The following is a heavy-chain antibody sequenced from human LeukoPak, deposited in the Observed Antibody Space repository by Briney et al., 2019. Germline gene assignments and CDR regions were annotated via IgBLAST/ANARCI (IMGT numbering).Heavy chain of an antibody. CDR3: AKDSGPNGDYSNLDY. CDR1: GFTFDDYA. V-gene: IGHV3-9*01. Sequence: GGSLRLSCAASGFTFDDYAMHWVRQAPGKGLEWVSGISWNSGSIGYADSVKGRFTIPRDNAKNSLYLQMNSLRAEDTALYYCAKDSGPNGDYSNLDYWGQGTLVTVSS. J-gene: IGHJ4*02. D-gene: IGHD4-17*01. CDR2: ISWNSGSI.